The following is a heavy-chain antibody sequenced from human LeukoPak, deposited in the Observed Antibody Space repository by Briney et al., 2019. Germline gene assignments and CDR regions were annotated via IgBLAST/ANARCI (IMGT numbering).Heavy chain of an antibody. CDR1: GFTFSIYW. CDR2: INTGGSST. CDR3: ARSNQADDY. V-gene: IGHV3-74*01. J-gene: IGHJ4*02. Sequence: GGSLRLSCAASGFTFSIYWMHWVRQVPGKGLVWVSRINTGGSSTTYADSVKGRFTISRDNAKNTLYLKMNSLRAEDTAVYYCARSNQADDYWGQGTLVTVSS. D-gene: IGHD4-11*01.